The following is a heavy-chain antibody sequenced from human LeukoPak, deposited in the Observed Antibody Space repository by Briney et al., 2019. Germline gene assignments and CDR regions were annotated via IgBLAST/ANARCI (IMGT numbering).Heavy chain of an antibody. Sequence: GGPLRLSCAASGFTFSSYAMSWVRQAPGKGLEWVSAISGSGGGTYYADYVKGRFTISRDNSKNTLYLQVNSLRAEDTAVYYCAKYRGLRYYDDWGQGTLVTVSS. J-gene: IGHJ4*02. V-gene: IGHV3-23*01. CDR3: AKYRGLRYYDD. D-gene: IGHD3-22*01. CDR2: ISGSGGGT. CDR1: GFTFSSYA.